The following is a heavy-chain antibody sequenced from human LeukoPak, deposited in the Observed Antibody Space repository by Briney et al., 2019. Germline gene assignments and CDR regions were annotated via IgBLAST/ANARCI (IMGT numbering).Heavy chain of an antibody. CDR3: ARDGINSYGFFAPSSYYYGMDV. D-gene: IGHD5-18*01. CDR1: GFTFSSYG. V-gene: IGHV3-33*01. CDR2: IWYDGSNK. Sequence: PGGSLRLSCAASGFTFSSYGMHWVRQAPGKGLEWVTVIWYDGSNKYYADSVKGRFTISRDNSKNTLHLQMNSLRAEDTAVYYCARDGINSYGFFAPSSYYYGMDVWGQGTTVTVSS. J-gene: IGHJ6*02.